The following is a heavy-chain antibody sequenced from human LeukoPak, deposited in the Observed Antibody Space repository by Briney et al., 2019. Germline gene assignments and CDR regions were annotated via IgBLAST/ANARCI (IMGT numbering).Heavy chain of an antibody. CDR1: GFAFSSYA. J-gene: IGHJ4*02. V-gene: IGHV3-9*01. CDR2: ISWNSGSI. D-gene: IGHD6-13*01. Sequence: GGSLRLSCAASGFAFSSYAMSWVRHAPGEGLEWVSGISWNSGSIGYADSVKGRFTISRDNAKNSLYLQMNSLRAEDTALYYCAKDTDGAAAGTTWGHWGQGTLVTVSS. CDR3: AKDTDGAAAGTTWGH.